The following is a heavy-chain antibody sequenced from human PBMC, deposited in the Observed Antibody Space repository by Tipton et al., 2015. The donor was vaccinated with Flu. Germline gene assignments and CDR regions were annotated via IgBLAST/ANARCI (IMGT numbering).Heavy chain of an antibody. CDR2: IYSSGSA. CDR3: ARRDYSNYVSEPKNWFDH. J-gene: IGHJ5*02. V-gene: IGHV4-39*07. D-gene: IGHD4-11*01. CDR1: GGSISSSSDY. Sequence: TLSLTCNVSGGSISSSSDYWGWIRQPPGKGLEWIGTIYSSGSAYYNSSLQSRVTISVDSSRNRFSLKVKSVTAADTATYYCARRDYSNYVSEPKNWFDHWGQGTLVSVSS.